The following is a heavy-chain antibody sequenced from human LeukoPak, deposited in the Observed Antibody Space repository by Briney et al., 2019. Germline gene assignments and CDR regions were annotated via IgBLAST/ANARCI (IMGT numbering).Heavy chain of an antibody. V-gene: IGHV3-23*01. CDR3: AKRNTMVRGGPCFDY. J-gene: IGHJ4*02. D-gene: IGHD3-10*01. CDR2: IFGAGKNTT. Sequence: PGGSLRLSCAASGFTFSSYSMNWVRQAPGKGLEWVSIIFGAGKNTTYYADSVKGRFTVSRDNSKNTLYLQMTSLRPEDTAIYYCAKRNTMVRGGPCFDYWGRGILVTVSS. CDR1: GFTFSSYS.